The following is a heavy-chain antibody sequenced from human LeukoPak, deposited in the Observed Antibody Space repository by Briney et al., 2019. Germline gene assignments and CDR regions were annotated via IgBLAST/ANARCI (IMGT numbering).Heavy chain of an antibody. J-gene: IGHJ4*02. D-gene: IGHD3-16*01. Sequence: SETLSLTCTVSGDSISSYYWSWIRQPPGKGLEWIGYIYYSGSTNYNPSLKSRVTISVDTSKNQFSLKLSSVTAADTAVYYCARGRYDYVWGSYGAEPFDYWGQGTLVTVSS. V-gene: IGHV4-59*01. CDR1: GDSISSYY. CDR3: ARGRYDYVWGSYGAEPFDY. CDR2: IYYSGST.